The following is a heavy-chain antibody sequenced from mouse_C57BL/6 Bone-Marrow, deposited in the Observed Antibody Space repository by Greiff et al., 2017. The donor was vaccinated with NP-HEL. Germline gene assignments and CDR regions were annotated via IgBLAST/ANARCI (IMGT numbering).Heavy chain of an antibody. Sequence: VQLVESGAELARPGASVKLSCKASGYTFTSYGISWVKQRTGQGLEWIGEIYPRSGNTYYNEKFKGKATLTADKSSSTAYMELRSLTSEDSAVYFCARSGDYDWAWFAYWGQGTLVTVSA. CDR3: ARSGDYDWAWFAY. CDR2: IYPRSGNT. V-gene: IGHV1-81*01. J-gene: IGHJ3*01. CDR1: GYTFTSYG. D-gene: IGHD2-4*01.